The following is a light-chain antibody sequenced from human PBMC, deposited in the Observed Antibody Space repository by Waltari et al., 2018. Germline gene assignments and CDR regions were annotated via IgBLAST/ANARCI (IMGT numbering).Light chain of an antibody. CDR1: SSTIGAGFA. J-gene: IGLJ3*02. CDR2: GNN. V-gene: IGLV1-40*01. CDR3: QSYDSSLSWV. Sequence: QSVLTQPPSVSGAPGQRVTISSTGSSSTIGAGFAVLWYQQLPGTAPKLLIYGNNNRPSGVPDRFSGSKSGTSASLAITGLQADDEADYHCQSYDSSLSWVFGGGTKLTVL.